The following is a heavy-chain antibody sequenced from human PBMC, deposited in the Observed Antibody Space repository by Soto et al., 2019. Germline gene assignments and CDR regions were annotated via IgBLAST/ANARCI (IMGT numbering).Heavy chain of an antibody. CDR2: ISAHNGNT. Sequence: QVHLVQSGAEVKKPGASVKVSCKGSGYGFTTYGITWVRQAPGQGLEWMAWISAHNGNTNYAQKLQGRVTVTRDTSTSTAYMELRSLRSDDTAVYYCARGRYGEYWGQGAQVTVSS. CDR3: ARGRYGEY. V-gene: IGHV1-18*01. CDR1: GYGFTTYG. J-gene: IGHJ4*02. D-gene: IGHD3-10*01.